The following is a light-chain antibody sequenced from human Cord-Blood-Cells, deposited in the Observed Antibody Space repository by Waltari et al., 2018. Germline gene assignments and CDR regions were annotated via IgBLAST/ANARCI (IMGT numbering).Light chain of an antibody. CDR3: LSADSSGTYGV. Sequence: SYELTQPPSASVSLGQKARITCPGEALPKKYTYCYQQEPGQFPVLVIYKDSERPSGIPERFSGSSSGTIVTLTISGVQAADEADYYCLSADSSGTYGVFGGGPKLTVL. CDR1: ALPKKY. J-gene: IGLJ3*02. CDR2: KDS. V-gene: IGLV3-16*01.